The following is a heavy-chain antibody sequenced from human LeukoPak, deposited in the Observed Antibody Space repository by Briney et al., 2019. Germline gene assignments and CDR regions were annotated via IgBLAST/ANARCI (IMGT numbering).Heavy chain of an antibody. CDR2: IYSGGST. D-gene: IGHD3-9*01. V-gene: IGHV3-53*01. J-gene: IGHJ4*02. CDR1: GFTVSSNY. CDR3: AKVSESNYDILTGYYTPYYFDY. Sequence: GGSLRLSCAASGFTVSSNYMSWVRQAPGKGLEWVSVIYSGGSTYYADSVKGRFTISRDNSKNILYLQMNSLRADDTAVYYCAKVSESNYDILTGYYTPYYFDYWGQGTLVTVSS.